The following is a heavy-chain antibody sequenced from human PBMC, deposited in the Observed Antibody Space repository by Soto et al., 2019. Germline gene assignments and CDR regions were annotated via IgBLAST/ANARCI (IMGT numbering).Heavy chain of an antibody. CDR1: GFTFSSYG. Sequence: GGSLRLSFAASGFTFSSYGMHWVRQAPGKGLEWVAVISYDGSNKYYAYSVKGRFTISRDNSKNPLHLQMNSLRAEDTAVYYCAKDVQELTSFLDYWGQGTLVPVSS. V-gene: IGHV3-30*18. CDR2: ISYDGSNK. D-gene: IGHD1-26*01. J-gene: IGHJ4*02. CDR3: AKDVQELTSFLDY.